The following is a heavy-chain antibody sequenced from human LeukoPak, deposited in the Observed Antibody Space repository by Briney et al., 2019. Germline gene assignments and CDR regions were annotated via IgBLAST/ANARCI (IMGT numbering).Heavy chain of an antibody. CDR1: GVSISSYY. CDR2: IYYSGST. V-gene: IGHV4-59*08. J-gene: IGHJ4*02. CDR3: ARQHPFGYSYGPYSDY. D-gene: IGHD5-18*01. Sequence: SETLSLTCAVSGVSISSYYLSWIRQPPGKGLEWIGDIYYSGSTNYNPSLKSRVTMSVDMSKNQFSLNLSSVTAADTAVYYCARQHPFGYSYGPYSDYWGQGTLVTVST.